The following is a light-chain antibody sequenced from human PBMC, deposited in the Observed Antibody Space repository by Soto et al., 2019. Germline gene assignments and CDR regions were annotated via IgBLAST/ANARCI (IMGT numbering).Light chain of an antibody. CDR3: SSYADSNNLV. CDR1: SSDVGTYNF. J-gene: IGLJ2*01. V-gene: IGLV2-14*01. CDR2: EVS. Sequence: QSALTQPASVSGSPGQSITISCTGTSSDVGTYNFVSWYQQHPGKAPKLMIYEVSSRPSGVSNRFSGSKSGNTASLTISGLQAEDEADYYCSSYADSNNLVFGGGTKLTVL.